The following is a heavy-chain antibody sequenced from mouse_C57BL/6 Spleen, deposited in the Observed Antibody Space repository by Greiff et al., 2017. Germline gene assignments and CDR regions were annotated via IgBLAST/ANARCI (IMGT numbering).Heavy chain of an antibody. CDR3: TTSYYYGSSYGYFDV. CDR1: GFNIKDYY. J-gene: IGHJ1*03. D-gene: IGHD1-1*01. V-gene: IGHV14-1*01. CDR2: IDPEDGDT. Sequence: VQLQQSGAELVRPGASVKLSCTASGFNIKDYYMHWVKQRPEQGLEWIGRIDPEDGDTEYAPKFQGKATMTADTSSNTAYLQLSSLTSEDTAVYYCTTSYYYGSSYGYFDVWGTGTTVTVS.